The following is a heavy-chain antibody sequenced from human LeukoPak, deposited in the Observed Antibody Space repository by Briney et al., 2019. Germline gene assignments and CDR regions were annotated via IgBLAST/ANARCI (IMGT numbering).Heavy chain of an antibody. V-gene: IGHV4-59*12. CDR1: GGSISSYY. CDR3: ARDAVRYSGIRNDAFDI. J-gene: IGHJ3*02. CDR2: IYYSGST. D-gene: IGHD6-13*01. Sequence: SETLSLTCTVSGGSISSYYWSWIRQPPGKGLEWIGYIYYSGSTNYNPSLKSRVTISVDTSKNQFSLKLSSVTAADTAVYYCARDAVRYSGIRNDAFDIWGQGTMVTVSS.